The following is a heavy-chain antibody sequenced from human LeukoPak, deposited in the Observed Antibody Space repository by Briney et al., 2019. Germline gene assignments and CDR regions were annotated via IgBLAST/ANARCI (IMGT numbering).Heavy chain of an antibody. CDR1: GFIFSNYW. Sequence: GGSLRLSCEASGFIFSNYWMSWVRQAPGKGLEWVANIKYDGSETYYVDSVKGRFTISRDNGKNSLYVQMNSLSVEDTAVYYCATYSTLTARDFQHWGQGTLVIVSS. V-gene: IGHV3-7*01. J-gene: IGHJ1*01. D-gene: IGHD2-21*02. CDR3: ATYSTLTARDFQH. CDR2: IKYDGSET.